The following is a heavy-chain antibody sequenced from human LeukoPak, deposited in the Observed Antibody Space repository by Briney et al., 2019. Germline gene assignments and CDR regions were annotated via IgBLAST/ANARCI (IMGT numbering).Heavy chain of an antibody. V-gene: IGHV3-53*04. Sequence: GGSLRLSCAASGFTFSSYAMSWVRQAPGKGLEWVSVIYSGGSTYYADSVKGRFTISRHNSKNTLYLQMNSLRAEDTAVYYCASHDYFVSGSCMYWGQGTLVTVSS. CDR2: IYSGGST. J-gene: IGHJ4*02. CDR1: GFTFSSYA. D-gene: IGHD3-10*01. CDR3: ASHDYFVSGSCMY.